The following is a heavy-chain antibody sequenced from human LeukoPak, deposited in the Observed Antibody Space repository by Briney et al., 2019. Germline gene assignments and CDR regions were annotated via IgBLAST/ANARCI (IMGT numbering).Heavy chain of an antibody. Sequence: GGSLRLSCAASGFTFSDYYMSWIRQAPGKGLEWVSYISSSGSTIYYADSVKGRFTISRDNAKNSLYLQMNSLRAEDMALYYCAKADCSSTSCYTDYWGQGTLVTVSS. CDR3: AKADCSSTSCYTDY. CDR1: GFTFSDYY. V-gene: IGHV3-11*01. J-gene: IGHJ4*02. CDR2: ISSSGSTI. D-gene: IGHD2-2*02.